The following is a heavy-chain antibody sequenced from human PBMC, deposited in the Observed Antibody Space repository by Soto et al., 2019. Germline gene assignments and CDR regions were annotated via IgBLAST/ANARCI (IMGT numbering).Heavy chain of an antibody. D-gene: IGHD3-22*01. CDR1: GYTFISYA. CDR3: ARDDTNNYYYYYMDV. J-gene: IGHJ6*03. CDR2: INAGNGNT. V-gene: IGHV1-3*01. Sequence: ASVKVSCKASGYTFISYAMHWVRQAPGQRLEWMGWINAGNGNTKYSQKFQGRVTITRDTSASTAYMELSSLRSEDTAVYYCARDDTNNYYYYYMDVWGKGTTVTVSS.